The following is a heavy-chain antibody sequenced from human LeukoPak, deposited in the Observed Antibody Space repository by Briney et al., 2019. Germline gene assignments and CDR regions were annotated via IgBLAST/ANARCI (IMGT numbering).Heavy chain of an antibody. CDR3: ASRSSRWFGENWFDP. Sequence: GGSLRLSCAASGFTSTNTWMTWVRQAPGKGLEWVSSISSSSSYIYYADSVKGRFTISRDNAKNSLYLQMNSLRAEDTAVYYCASRSSRWFGENWFDPWGQGTLVTVSS. CDR1: GFTSTNTW. V-gene: IGHV3-21*01. CDR2: ISSSSSYI. D-gene: IGHD3-10*01. J-gene: IGHJ5*02.